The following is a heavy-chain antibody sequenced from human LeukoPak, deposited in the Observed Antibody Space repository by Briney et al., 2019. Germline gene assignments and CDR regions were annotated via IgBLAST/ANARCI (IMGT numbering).Heavy chain of an antibody. Sequence: GASVKVSCKVSGYTLTELSMHWVRQAPGKGLEWMGGFDPEDGETIYAQKFQGRVTMTEDTSTDTAYMELSSLRSEDTAVYYCATARQVYDSSGWINWFDPWGQGTLVTVSS. D-gene: IGHD6-19*01. V-gene: IGHV1-24*01. CDR1: GYTLTELS. CDR3: ATARQVYDSSGWINWFDP. CDR2: FDPEDGET. J-gene: IGHJ5*02.